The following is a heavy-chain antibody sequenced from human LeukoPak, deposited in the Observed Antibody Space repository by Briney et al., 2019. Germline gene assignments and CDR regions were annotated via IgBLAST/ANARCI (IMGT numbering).Heavy chain of an antibody. V-gene: IGHV3-23*01. J-gene: IGHJ4*02. CDR3: AKDGLYYDGSEHVYYFDS. Sequence: PGGSLRLSCAASGFTFSRSAMTWVRPGPGTGLEFVASIFYSGGATYYADSVKGRFTISRDNSKNTLYLQMNSLRAEDTALYYCAKDGLYYDGSEHVYYFDSWGQGTLVTVSS. CDR2: IFYSGGAT. CDR1: GFTFSRSA. D-gene: IGHD3-22*01.